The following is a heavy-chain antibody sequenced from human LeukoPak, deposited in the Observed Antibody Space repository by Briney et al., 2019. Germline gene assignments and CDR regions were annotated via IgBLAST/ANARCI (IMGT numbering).Heavy chain of an antibody. CDR3: ARDEVSGGWYNH. CDR2: INADRGNT. D-gene: IGHD6-19*01. CDR1: GYTFTSRG. J-gene: IGHJ4*02. Sequence: ASVKLSCKASGYTFTSRGFSWLRQAPGQGLEWMGWINADRGNTNYAQKLQGRVTLTTDTSTNTAYMDLRSLRSDDTAVYYCARDEVSGGWYNHWGQRTLVTVSS. V-gene: IGHV1-18*04.